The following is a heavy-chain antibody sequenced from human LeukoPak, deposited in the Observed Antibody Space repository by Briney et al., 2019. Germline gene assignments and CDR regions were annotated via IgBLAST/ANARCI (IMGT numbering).Heavy chain of an antibody. Sequence: GGSLRLSCVASGFTVSSNYMSWVRQAPGKGLEWVSSIRSRGSYIYYADSVKGRFTISRDNATNSLYLQMHSLRAQDTAVYYCARDPYSGLFAYWGQGTLVTVSS. CDR2: IRSRGSYI. CDR3: ARDPYSGLFAY. CDR1: GFTVSSNY. V-gene: IGHV3-21*01. D-gene: IGHD4-11*01. J-gene: IGHJ4*02.